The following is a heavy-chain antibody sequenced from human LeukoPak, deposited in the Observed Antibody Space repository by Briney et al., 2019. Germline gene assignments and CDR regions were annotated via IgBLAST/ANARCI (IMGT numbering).Heavy chain of an antibody. CDR2: IYYSGST. J-gene: IGHJ4*02. CDR3: ARHLYSSSWPPSFDY. V-gene: IGHV4-59*08. D-gene: IGHD6-13*01. Sequence: PSETLSLTCTVSGGSISSYYWSWIRQPPGKGLEWIGYIYYSGSTNYNPSLKSRVTISVDTSKNQFSLKLSSVTAADTAVYYCARHLYSSSWPPSFDYWGQGTLVTVSS. CDR1: GGSISSYY.